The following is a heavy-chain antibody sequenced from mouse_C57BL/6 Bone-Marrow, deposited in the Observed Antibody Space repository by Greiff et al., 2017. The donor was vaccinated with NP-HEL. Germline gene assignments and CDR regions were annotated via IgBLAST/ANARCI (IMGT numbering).Heavy chain of an antibody. CDR3: AKKFPLLYDGYYDYAMDY. CDR1: GFSLTSYG. Sequence: QVQLKESGPGLVQPSQSLSITCTVSGFSLTSYGVHWVRQPPGKGLEWLGVIWSGGSTDYNAAFISRLSISKDNSKSQVFFKMNRLQADDTAIYYCAKKFPLLYDGYYDYAMDYWGQGTSVTVSS. D-gene: IGHD2-3*01. CDR2: IWSGGST. J-gene: IGHJ4*01. V-gene: IGHV2-4*01.